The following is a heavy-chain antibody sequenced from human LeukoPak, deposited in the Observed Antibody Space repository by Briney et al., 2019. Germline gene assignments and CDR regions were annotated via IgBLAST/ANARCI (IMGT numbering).Heavy chain of an antibody. Sequence: GGSLRLSCAASGFTFSGYAMSWVRLAPGEGLEWVPAITAGGDSTYYAESVKGRFTISRDNLKNMVFLQMSTLRAEDTAIYYCAISHASIWNVYDYWGQGTLVTVSS. CDR2: ITAGGDST. CDR1: GFTFSGYA. D-gene: IGHD6-13*01. J-gene: IGHJ4*02. CDR3: AISHASIWNVYDY. V-gene: IGHV3-23*01.